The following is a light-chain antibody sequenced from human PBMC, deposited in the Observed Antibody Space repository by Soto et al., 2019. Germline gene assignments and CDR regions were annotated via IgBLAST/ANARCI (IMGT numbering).Light chain of an antibody. Sequence: IQMTQSPSSLSASVGDRVTITCRASQGIGNDLGWYQQKPGKAPKLLIYAVSYLQSGVPSRFSGSGSGTEFTLTISSLQTDDFASYYCLHYSTYPLTFGGGTKVESK. CDR3: LHYSTYPLT. V-gene: IGKV1-17*01. CDR1: QGIGND. J-gene: IGKJ4*01. CDR2: AVS.